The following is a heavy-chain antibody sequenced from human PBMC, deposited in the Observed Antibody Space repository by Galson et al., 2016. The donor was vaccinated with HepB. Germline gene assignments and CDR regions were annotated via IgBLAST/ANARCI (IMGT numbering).Heavy chain of an antibody. D-gene: IGHD3-10*01. CDR3: ARGVRFGSLDY. CDR2: TYYRARWYN. CDR1: GDSVSSNSAA. Sequence: CAISGDSVSSNSAAWNWLRQSPSRGLEWLGRTYYRARWYNDYAVSVKSRITINPDTSKTKFSLHLHSVTPEDTAVYYCARGVRFGSLDYWGQGTLVTVSS. J-gene: IGHJ4*02. V-gene: IGHV6-1*01.